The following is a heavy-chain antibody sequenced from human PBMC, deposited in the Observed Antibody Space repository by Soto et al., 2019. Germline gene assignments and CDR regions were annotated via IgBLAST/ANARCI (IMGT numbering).Heavy chain of an antibody. Sequence: PGGSLRLSCAASGFTFSNYAMTWVRQAPGKGLEWVSSIDGSGGDKHYADSVKGRFTISRDNSKNTLFLQMNSLRAEDTAVYYCARDVYTSRFGELLGYWGQGTMGTVSS. D-gene: IGHD3-10*01. J-gene: IGHJ4*02. V-gene: IGHV3-23*01. CDR1: GFTFSNYA. CDR3: ARDVYTSRFGELLGY. CDR2: IDGSGGDK.